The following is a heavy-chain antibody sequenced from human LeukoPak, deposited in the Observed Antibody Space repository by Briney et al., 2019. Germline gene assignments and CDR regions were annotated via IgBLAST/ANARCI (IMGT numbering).Heavy chain of an antibody. CDR3: ARARPGSSGSYYRTS. Sequence: GGSLRLSCVGAGFPFSDFHMSWIRQAPGKGLEWVSYITSGGGFEYYADSVKGRFSISRDDSKNSVFLQMNSLRVEDTAVYYCARARPGSSGSYYRTSWGKGTLVTVSS. J-gene: IGHJ4*02. CDR2: ITSGGGFE. CDR1: GFPFSDFH. D-gene: IGHD3-22*01. V-gene: IGHV3-11*04.